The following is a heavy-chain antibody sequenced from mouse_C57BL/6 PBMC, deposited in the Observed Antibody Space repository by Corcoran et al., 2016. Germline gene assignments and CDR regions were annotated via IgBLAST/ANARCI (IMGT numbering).Heavy chain of an antibody. CDR2: IKTYSGVP. D-gene: IGHD2-4*01. CDR1: GYTFTTYG. CDR3: ARYYDYDAY. Sequence: QIQLVQYGPELKKPGETVKISCKASGYTFTTYGTSWVKQAPGKGLKWMGWIKTYSGVPTYADDFKGRFAFSLETSASTASLQINNLKNEDTATYFCARYYDYDAYWGQGTLVTVSA. V-gene: IGHV9-3*01. J-gene: IGHJ3*01.